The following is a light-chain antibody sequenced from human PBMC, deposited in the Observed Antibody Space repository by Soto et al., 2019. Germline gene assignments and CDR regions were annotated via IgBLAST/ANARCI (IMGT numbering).Light chain of an antibody. Sequence: QSVLTQPASVSGSRGQSITISCTGTSSDDGAYNFVSWYQQHPGKLPKLMIFDVSRRPSGVSDRFSGSKSGNTASLTISGLQAEDEGDYYCSSYTSSSTHVFGSGTKLTVL. CDR3: SSYTSSSTHV. V-gene: IGLV2-14*03. J-gene: IGLJ1*01. CDR2: DVS. CDR1: SSDDGAYNF.